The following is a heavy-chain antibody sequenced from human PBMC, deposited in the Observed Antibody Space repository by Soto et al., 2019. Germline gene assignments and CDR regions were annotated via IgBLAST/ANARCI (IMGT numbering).Heavy chain of an antibody. CDR1: WIAIKLFS. Sequence: GASRTVSFAASWIAIKLFSMDCVPQSPGKGLEWVSSISSTTNYIYYGDSMKGRFTISRDNAKNSLYLEMNSLRAEDTAVYYCARESEDLTSNFGYWGQGTLVTASS. V-gene: IGHV3-21*06. CDR3: ARESEDLTSNFGY. J-gene: IGHJ4*02. CDR2: ISSTTNYI.